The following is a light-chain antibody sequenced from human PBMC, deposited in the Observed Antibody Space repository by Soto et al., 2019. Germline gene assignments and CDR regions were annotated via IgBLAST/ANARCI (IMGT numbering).Light chain of an antibody. V-gene: IGKV3-20*01. CDR1: QSVASPR. CDR2: DAS. CDR3: QQYSDLPRT. Sequence: EIVLTQSPGTLSLSPGERATLSCRASQSVASPRVAWYKQKPGQALRLVMYDASSRATGIPDRFSGSGSGTDFTLTISRLEPEDFALYYCQQYSDLPRTFGQGTKVDI. J-gene: IGKJ1*01.